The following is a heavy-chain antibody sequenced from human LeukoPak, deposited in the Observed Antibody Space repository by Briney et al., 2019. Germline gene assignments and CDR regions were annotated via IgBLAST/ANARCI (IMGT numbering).Heavy chain of an antibody. Sequence: TGGTLRLSCTASGFTFGDYTMTWVRQAPGKGLEWGGFIRDRSHGRTTAYAPGVQGRFPISRDDSKNIAYLHMNSVKTDDTAVYYCARGDYYDSSYYDGDYWGRGTLLTVSS. J-gene: IGHJ4*02. D-gene: IGHD3-22*01. CDR1: GFTFGDYT. V-gene: IGHV3-49*04. CDR3: ARGDYYDSSYYDGDY. CDR2: IRDRSHGRTT.